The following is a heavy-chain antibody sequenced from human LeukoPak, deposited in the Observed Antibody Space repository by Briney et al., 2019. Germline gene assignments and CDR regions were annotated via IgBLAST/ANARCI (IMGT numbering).Heavy chain of an antibody. CDR3: ARSAGEGYYYDSSGLDAFDI. CDR1: GGTFSSYA. CDR2: IIPILGIA. D-gene: IGHD3-22*01. V-gene: IGHV1-69*04. Sequence: ASVKVSCKASGGTFSSYAISWVRQAPGQGLEWMGRIIPILGIANYAQKFQGRVTITADKSTSTAYMELSSLRSEDTAVYYCARSAGEGYYYDSSGLDAFDIWGQGTMVTVSS. J-gene: IGHJ3*02.